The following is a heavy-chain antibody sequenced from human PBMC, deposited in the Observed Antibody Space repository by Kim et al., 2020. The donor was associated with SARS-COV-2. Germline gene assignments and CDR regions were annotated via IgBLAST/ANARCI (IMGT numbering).Heavy chain of an antibody. V-gene: IGHV3-30*07. Sequence: YKARSAKGRFTLSRDNSKNTLYLQMNSLRADDTAVYYCARDYRFGELLGAYWGQGTLVTVSS. J-gene: IGHJ4*02. D-gene: IGHD3-10*01. CDR3: ARDYRFGELLGAY.